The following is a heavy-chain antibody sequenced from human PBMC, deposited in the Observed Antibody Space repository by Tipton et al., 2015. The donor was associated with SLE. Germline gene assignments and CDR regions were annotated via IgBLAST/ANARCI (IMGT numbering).Heavy chain of an antibody. Sequence: TLSLTCAVYGGSLSDYSWSWIRQPPGKGLEWIGEIDQRGSTIYSTSLKSRVTISVETSKEQFSLRLNSVTAADTAVYYCARRGRGILGDGYDIWGQGTLVTVSS. CDR3: ARRGRGILGDGYDI. V-gene: IGHV4-34*01. CDR1: GGSLSDYS. D-gene: IGHD3-10*01. J-gene: IGHJ3*02. CDR2: IDQRGST.